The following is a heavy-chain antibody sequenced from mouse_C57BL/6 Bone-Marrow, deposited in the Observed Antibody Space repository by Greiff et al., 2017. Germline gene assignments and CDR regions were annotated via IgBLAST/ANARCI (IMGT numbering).Heavy chain of an antibody. V-gene: IGHV5-17*01. CDR1: GFTFSDYG. CDR3: ARRFGDSYYAMDY. D-gene: IGHD3-1*01. CDR2: ISSGSSTI. Sequence: EVHLVESGGGLVKPGGSLKLSCAASGFTFSDYGMHWVRQAPEKGLEWVAYISSGSSTIYYADTVKGRFTISRENAKNTLFLQMTSLRSEDTAMYYCARRFGDSYYAMDYWGQGTSVTVSS. J-gene: IGHJ4*01.